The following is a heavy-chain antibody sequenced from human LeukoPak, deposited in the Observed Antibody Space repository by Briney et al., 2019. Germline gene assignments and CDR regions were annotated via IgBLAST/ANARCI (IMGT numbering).Heavy chain of an antibody. Sequence: AGGSLRLSCAASGFTFSSYAMSWVRQAPGKGLEWVSAISGSGGSTYYADSVKGRFTISRDNSKNTLYLQMNSLRAEDTAVYYCAKDIPREDYDFWSGYFPPVFDYWGQGTLVTVSS. V-gene: IGHV3-23*01. CDR1: GFTFSSYA. CDR2: ISGSGGST. CDR3: AKDIPREDYDFWSGYFPPVFDY. D-gene: IGHD3-3*01. J-gene: IGHJ4*02.